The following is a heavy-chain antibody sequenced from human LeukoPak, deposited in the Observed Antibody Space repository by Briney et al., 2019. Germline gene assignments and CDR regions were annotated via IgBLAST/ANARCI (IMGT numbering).Heavy chain of an antibody. D-gene: IGHD5-24*01. CDR1: GFMFDDYG. J-gene: IGHJ4*02. Sequence: GGSLRLSCAASGFMFDDYGMSWVRQAPGKGLEWVAFIWYDGSNKYYADSVKGRFTISRDNSENTLYLQMSSLRAEDTALYYCARDSGYGYNTFPTADYWGQGILVTVSS. CDR3: ARDSGYGYNTFPTADY. CDR2: IWYDGSNK. V-gene: IGHV3-33*08.